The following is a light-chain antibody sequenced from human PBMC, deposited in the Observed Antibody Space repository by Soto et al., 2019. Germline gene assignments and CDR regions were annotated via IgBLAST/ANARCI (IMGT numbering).Light chain of an antibody. CDR3: QQYNNWPPLT. V-gene: IGKV3-15*01. Sequence: EIVMTQSPATLSVSPGERATLSCRASQSVSSNLAWYQQKPGQAARLLIYGASTRATGIPARLSGSGSGTDFTLTISSLQSADFAVYYCQQYNNWPPLTFGGGNKVEIK. J-gene: IGKJ4*01. CDR2: GAS. CDR1: QSVSSN.